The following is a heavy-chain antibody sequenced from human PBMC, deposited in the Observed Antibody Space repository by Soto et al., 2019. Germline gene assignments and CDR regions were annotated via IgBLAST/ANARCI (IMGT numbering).Heavy chain of an antibody. V-gene: IGHV3-21*01. Sequence: GGSLRLSCAASGFTFSYYWMHWVRQAPGKGLEWVSSISSSSSYIYYADSVKGRFTISRDNAKNSLYLQMNSLRAEDTAVYYCARGGVVVPAENWFDPWGQGTLVTVSS. D-gene: IGHD2-2*01. CDR1: GFTFSYYW. CDR2: ISSSSSYI. J-gene: IGHJ5*02. CDR3: ARGGVVVPAENWFDP.